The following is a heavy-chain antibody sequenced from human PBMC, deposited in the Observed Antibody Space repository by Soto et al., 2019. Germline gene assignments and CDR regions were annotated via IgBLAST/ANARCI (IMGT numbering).Heavy chain of an antibody. V-gene: IGHV4-31*03. CDR1: GGSISSGGYY. D-gene: IGHD2-2*01. CDR2: IYYSGSA. Sequence: QVQLQESGPGLVKPSQTLSLTCTVSGGSISSGGYYWSWIRQHPGKGLEWIGYIYYSGSAYYNPSLKSRVTLSVDTSKNQFSLGLSSVTAADTAVYYCARDAGGWYQLLSPGFDPWGQGTLVTVSS. J-gene: IGHJ5*02. CDR3: ARDAGGWYQLLSPGFDP.